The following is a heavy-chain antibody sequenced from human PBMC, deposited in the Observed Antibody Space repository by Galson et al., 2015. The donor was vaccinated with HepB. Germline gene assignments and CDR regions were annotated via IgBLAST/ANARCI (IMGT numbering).Heavy chain of an antibody. CDR2: INPNSGGT. J-gene: IGHJ6*02. CDR1: GYTFTGYY. V-gene: IGHV1-2*02. D-gene: IGHD3-3*01. Sequence: SVKVSCKASGYTFTGYYMHWVRQAPGQGLEWMGWINPNSGGTNYARKFQGRVTMTRDTSISTAYMELSRLRSDDTAVYYCARNSIFGVVHYYYYGMDVWGQGTTVTVSS. CDR3: ARNSIFGVVHYYYYGMDV.